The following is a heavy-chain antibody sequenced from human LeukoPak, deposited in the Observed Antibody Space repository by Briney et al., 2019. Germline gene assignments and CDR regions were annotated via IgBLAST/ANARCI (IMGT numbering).Heavy chain of an antibody. J-gene: IGHJ1*01. CDR2: INHSGST. CDR1: GGSFSGYY. CDR3: ARGGGSYPVEYFQH. Sequence: SETLSLTCAVYGGSFSGYYWSWIRQPPGKGLEWIGEINHSGSTNYNPSLKSRVTISVDTSKNQFSLKLSSVTAADTAVYYCARGGGSYPVEYFQHWGQGTLVTVSS. V-gene: IGHV4-34*01. D-gene: IGHD1-26*01.